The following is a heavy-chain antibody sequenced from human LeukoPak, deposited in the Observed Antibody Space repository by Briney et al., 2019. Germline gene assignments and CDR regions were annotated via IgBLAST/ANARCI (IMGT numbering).Heavy chain of an antibody. D-gene: IGHD7-27*01. CDR1: GFTFSSYW. CDR2: IKQDGSEK. CDR3: ARASWDFYYYYYMDV. V-gene: IGHV3-7*01. J-gene: IGHJ6*03. Sequence: GGSLRLSCAASGFTFSSYWMSWVRQAPGKGLEWVANIKQDGSEKYYVDSVKGRFTISRDNAKNSLYLQMNSLRAEDTAVYYCARASWDFYYYYYMDVWGKGTTVTVSS.